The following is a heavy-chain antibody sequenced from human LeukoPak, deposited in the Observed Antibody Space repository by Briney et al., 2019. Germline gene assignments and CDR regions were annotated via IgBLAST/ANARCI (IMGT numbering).Heavy chain of an antibody. CDR3: ARGPWWYLDL. J-gene: IGHJ2*01. V-gene: IGHV4-38-2*02. CDR2: IYRSRGNT. CDR1: GYSIDSNNY. Sequence: SETLSLTCTVSGYSIDSNNYWGWIRQPPGKGLEWVGNIYRSRGNTYFNPSLKSRVTISVDTSKNQFSLKLTSVTAADTAVYYCARGPWWYLDLWGRGTLVSVSS.